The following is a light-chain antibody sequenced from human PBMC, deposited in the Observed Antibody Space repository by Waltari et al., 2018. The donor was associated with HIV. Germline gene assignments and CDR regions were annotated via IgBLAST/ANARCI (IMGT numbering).Light chain of an antibody. V-gene: IGLV3-25*03. CDR2: KDT. CDR1: SLADQY. J-gene: IGLJ1*01. CDR3: QSADNSDTYYV. Sequence: SYELTQPPSISVSPGQTARITCSGDSLADQYVYCYQQKPGQTPLLVMYKDTETPSGSPERFFGATSGTTVTLPIDGVQAEDEADYYCQSADNSDTYYVFGSGTKVTVL.